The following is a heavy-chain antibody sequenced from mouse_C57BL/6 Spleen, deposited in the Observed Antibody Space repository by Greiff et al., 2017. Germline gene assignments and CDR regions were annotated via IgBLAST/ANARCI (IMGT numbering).Heavy chain of an antibody. V-gene: IGHV1-62-2*01. D-gene: IGHD1-1*01. Sequence: VQLQQSGAELVKPGASVKLSCTASGYTFTEYSIHWVKQRSGQGLEWIGWFYPGSGSIKYNEKFKGKVTLTADKSSSTVYMELSRLTSEDSAVYTGARHESGYYRYLDYWGQGTTLTVSS. CDR2: FYPGSGSI. CDR1: GYTFTEYS. J-gene: IGHJ2*01. CDR3: ARHESGYYRYLDY.